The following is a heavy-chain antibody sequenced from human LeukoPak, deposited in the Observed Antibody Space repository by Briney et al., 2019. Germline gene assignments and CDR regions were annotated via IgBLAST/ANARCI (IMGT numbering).Heavy chain of an antibody. CDR3: AGRDY. Sequence: SETLSLTCTVSGGSISNYYWSWIRQPAGKGLEWIGRVYTSGSTNYNPSLKSRVTISVDKSKNQFFLKLSSVTAADTAVYYCAGRDYWGQGTLVTVSS. J-gene: IGHJ4*02. V-gene: IGHV4-4*07. CDR2: VYTSGST. D-gene: IGHD1-26*01. CDR1: GGSISNYY.